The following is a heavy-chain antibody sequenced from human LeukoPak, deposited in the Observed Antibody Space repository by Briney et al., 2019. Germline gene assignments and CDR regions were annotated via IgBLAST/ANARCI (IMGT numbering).Heavy chain of an antibody. V-gene: IGHV3-48*03. J-gene: IGHJ4*02. D-gene: IGHD4-17*01. CDR1: GFTFSSYE. CDR3: ARVMTTADY. CDR2: ISSSGSTI. Sequence: GGSLRLSCAASGFTFSSYEMNWVRQAPGKGLEWVSYISSSGSTIYYADSVKGRFTISRDNAKNSLYLQMNSLRAEDTAVYYCARVMTTADYWGQGTLVTVSS.